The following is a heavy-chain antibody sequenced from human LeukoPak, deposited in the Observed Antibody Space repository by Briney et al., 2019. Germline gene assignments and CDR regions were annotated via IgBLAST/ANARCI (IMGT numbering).Heavy chain of an antibody. CDR3: AKGIHSTGYYPFDY. D-gene: IGHD3-22*01. CDR1: GFTFSIYG. V-gene: IGHV3-30*18. CDR2: ISYDGGTS. Sequence: PGGSLRLSCAASGFTFSIYGMHWVRQAPGKGLEWVAVISYDGGTSVCADPMKGRFTISRDNSKSTLYLQLNSLRAEDTAIYYCAKGIHSTGYYPFDYRGQGTLVTVSS. J-gene: IGHJ4*02.